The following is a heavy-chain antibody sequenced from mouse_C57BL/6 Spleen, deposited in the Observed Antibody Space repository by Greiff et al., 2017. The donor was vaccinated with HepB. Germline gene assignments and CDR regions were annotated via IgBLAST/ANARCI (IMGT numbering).Heavy chain of an antibody. CDR3: ARSTTKGYAMDY. CDR2: IDPSDSYT. J-gene: IGHJ4*01. Sequence: QVQLQQPGAELVMPGASVKLSCKASGYTFTSYWMHWVKQRPGQGLEWIGEIDPSDSYTNYNQKFKGKSTLTVDKSSSTAYMHLSSLTSEDSAVYYCARSTTKGYAMDYWGQGTSVTVSS. V-gene: IGHV1-69*01. CDR1: GYTFTSYW. D-gene: IGHD1-1*01.